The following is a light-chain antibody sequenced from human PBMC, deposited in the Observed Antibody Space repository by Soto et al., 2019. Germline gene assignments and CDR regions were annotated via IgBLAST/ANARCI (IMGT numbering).Light chain of an antibody. J-gene: IGLJ1*01. CDR3: GTWDSSLSAFV. CDR2: DNN. CDR1: SSNIGNNY. V-gene: IGLV1-51*01. Sequence: QSVVTQPASVSGAPGQKVTISFSGSSSNIGNNYVSWYQQLPGTAPKLLIYDNNKRPSGIPDRFSGSKSGTSATLGITGLQTGDEADYYCGTWDSSLSAFVFGTGTKVTVL.